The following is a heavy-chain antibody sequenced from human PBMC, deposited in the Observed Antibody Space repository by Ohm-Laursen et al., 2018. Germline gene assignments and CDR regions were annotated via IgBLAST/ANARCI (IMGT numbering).Heavy chain of an antibody. CDR3: ARGPSGTATIG. CDR2: IYSGGST. CDR1: GFTVGNNY. V-gene: IGHV3-66*01. Sequence: SLRLSCAASGFTVGNNYMSWVRQAPGKGLEWVSFIYSGGSTYYADSVKGRFTISRDNSKNTLCLQMNSLRAEDTAVYYCARGPSGTATIGRGQGTLVTVSS. D-gene: IGHD5-24*01. J-gene: IGHJ4*02.